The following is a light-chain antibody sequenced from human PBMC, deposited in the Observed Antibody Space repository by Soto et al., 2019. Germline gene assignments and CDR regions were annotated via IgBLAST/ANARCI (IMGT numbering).Light chain of an antibody. V-gene: IGLV2-14*01. CDR2: GVS. CDR3: SSHTISSALHV. J-gene: IGLJ1*01. Sequence: QSVLTQPASVSGSPGQSITISCTGTISDFVVYNYVSWYQQHPGKAPKLMIYGVSNRPSGVSNRFSGSKSGNTASLTISGLQADDEADYYCSSHTISSALHVFGTGTKATVL. CDR1: ISDFVVYNY.